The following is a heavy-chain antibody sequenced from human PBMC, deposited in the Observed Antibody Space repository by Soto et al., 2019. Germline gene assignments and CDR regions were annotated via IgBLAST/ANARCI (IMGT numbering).Heavy chain of an antibody. V-gene: IGHV1-69*06. Sequence: ASVKVSCKASGGTFSSYAISWVRQAPGQGLEWMGGIIPICGTANYAQKFQGRVTITADKSTSTAYMELSSLRSEDTAVYYCAAHVPEAVAAHLYLGQGTLVTVSS. CDR1: GGTFSSYA. J-gene: IGHJ4*02. CDR3: AAHVPEAVAAHLY. CDR2: IIPICGTA. D-gene: IGHD6-19*01.